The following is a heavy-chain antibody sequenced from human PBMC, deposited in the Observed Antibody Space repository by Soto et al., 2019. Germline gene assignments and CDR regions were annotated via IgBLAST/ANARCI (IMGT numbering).Heavy chain of an antibody. J-gene: IGHJ3*02. Sequence: QVQLVQSGAEVKKPGASVKVSCKASGYIFRSHGVSWMRQAPGQGLEWMGWISPYNGNTNYAQKLQGRVTMTTDTSTSTAYRELRSLSSDDTAGNYCAGCEYRNTDPLGDAFDIWGQATRVTVSS. D-gene: IGHD6-6*01. CDR1: GYIFRSHG. V-gene: IGHV1-18*01. CDR3: AGCEYRNTDPLGDAFDI. CDR2: ISPYNGNT.